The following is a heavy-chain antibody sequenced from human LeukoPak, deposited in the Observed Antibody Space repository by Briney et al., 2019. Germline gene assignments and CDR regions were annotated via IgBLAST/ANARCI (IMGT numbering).Heavy chain of an antibody. CDR2: VNPNSGGT. J-gene: IGHJ4*02. CDR3: AREGVVPAASNDY. V-gene: IGHV1-2*02. Sequence: GASVKVSCKASGGTFSSYAISWVRQAPGQGLEWMGWVNPNSGGTNYAQKFQGRVTMTRDTSISTAYMELSRLRSDDTAVYYCAREGVVPAASNDYWGQGTLVTVSS. D-gene: IGHD2-2*01. CDR1: GGTFSSYA.